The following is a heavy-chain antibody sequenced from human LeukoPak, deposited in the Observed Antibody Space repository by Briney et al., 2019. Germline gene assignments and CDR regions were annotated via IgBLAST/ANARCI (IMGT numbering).Heavy chain of an antibody. CDR1: GGSISSSSHY. J-gene: IGHJ1*01. CDR3: ASYLSSGSQYFQH. V-gene: IGHV4-39*07. Sequence: PSETLSLTCTVSGGSISSSSHYWGWVRQPPGKGLELIGSIYYSGNTYNNPSLESRVTISVDTSKNQFSLKLSSVTAADTAVYYCASYLSSGSQYFQHWGQGTLVTVSS. D-gene: IGHD3-22*01. CDR2: IYYSGNT.